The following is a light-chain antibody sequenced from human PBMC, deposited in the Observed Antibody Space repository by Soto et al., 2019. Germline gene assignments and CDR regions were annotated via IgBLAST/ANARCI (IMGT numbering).Light chain of an antibody. Sequence: QSALTQPPSASGTPGQRVTISCSGSSXNIGSNYVYWYQQLPGTAPKLLIYSNNQRPSGVPDRFSGSKSGTSASLAISGLRSEDEADYYCAAWDDSLSGPVFGGGTKVTVL. J-gene: IGLJ3*02. CDR2: SNN. CDR3: AAWDDSLSGPV. V-gene: IGLV1-47*02. CDR1: SXNIGSNY.